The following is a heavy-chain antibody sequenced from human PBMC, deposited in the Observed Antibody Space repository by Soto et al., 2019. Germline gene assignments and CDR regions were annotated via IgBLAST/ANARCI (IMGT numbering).Heavy chain of an antibody. CDR2: ISGYNGNT. CDR3: ASWAGQVRDFGGPLDY. V-gene: IGHV1-18*04. J-gene: IGHJ4*02. Sequence: ASVKVSCKASGYTFRTHGVSWVRRAPGQGLEWMGWISGYNGNTNYAQKFQGRVTMTTETSTNTAYVELRSLRSDDTALYYCASWAGQVRDFGGPLDYWGQGTLVTVSS. D-gene: IGHD4-17*01. CDR1: GYTFRTHG.